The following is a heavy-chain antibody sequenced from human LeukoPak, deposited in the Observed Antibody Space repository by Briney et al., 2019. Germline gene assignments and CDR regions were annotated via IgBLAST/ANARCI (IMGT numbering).Heavy chain of an antibody. CDR3: ARDTCSSTSCPPVY. D-gene: IGHD2-2*01. Sequence: GGSLRLSCAASGFTFSNYGMHWVRQAPGKGLEWVAYIWYDGSNKYYTNSVKGRFTISRDNAKNSLYLQMNSLRAEDTAVYYCARDTCSSTSCPPVYWGQGTLVTVSS. CDR2: IWYDGSNK. V-gene: IGHV3-30*02. CDR1: GFTFSNYG. J-gene: IGHJ4*02.